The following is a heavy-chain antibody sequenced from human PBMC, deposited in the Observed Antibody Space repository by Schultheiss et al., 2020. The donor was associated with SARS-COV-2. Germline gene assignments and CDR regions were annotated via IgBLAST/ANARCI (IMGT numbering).Heavy chain of an antibody. CDR2: INAGNGNT. D-gene: IGHD2-15*01. J-gene: IGHJ6*02. CDR1: GYTFTSYA. V-gene: IGHV1-3*01. CDR3: ARDLGRRYCSGGSCPYMDV. Sequence: ASVKVSCKASGYTFTSYAMHWVRQAPGQRLEWMGWINAGNGNTKYSQKFQGRVTITRDTSASTAYMELSSLRSDDTAVYYCARDLGRRYCSGGSCPYMDVWGQGAAVTVSS.